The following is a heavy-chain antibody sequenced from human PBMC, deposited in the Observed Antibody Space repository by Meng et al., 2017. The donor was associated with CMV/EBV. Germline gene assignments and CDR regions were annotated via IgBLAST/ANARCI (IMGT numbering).Heavy chain of an antibody. J-gene: IGHJ4*02. D-gene: IGHD5-12*01. CDR2: IKQDGSEK. V-gene: IGHV3-7*01. CDR1: GFTFSSYW. CDR3: ARGVKSGYSGYDLAVYYFDY. Sequence: GESLKISCAASGFTFSSYWMSLVRQAPGKGLELVANIKQDGSEKYYVDSVKGRFTISRDNAKNSLYLQMNSLRAEDTAVYYCARGVKSGYSGYDLAVYYFDYWGQGTLVTVSS.